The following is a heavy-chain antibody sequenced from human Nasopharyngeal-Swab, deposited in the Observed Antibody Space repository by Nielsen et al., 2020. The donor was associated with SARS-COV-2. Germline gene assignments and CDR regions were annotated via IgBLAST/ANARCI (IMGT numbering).Heavy chain of an antibody. J-gene: IGHJ3*02. CDR2: MNPNSGNT. Sequence: ASVKVSCKASGYTFTSYDINWVRQATGQGLEWMGWMNPNSGNTGYAQKFQGRVTMTRSTSISTAYMELSSLRSEDTAVYYCARWAITMIVGDTFDIWGQGTMVTVSS. D-gene: IGHD3-22*01. CDR1: GYTFTSYD. V-gene: IGHV1-8*01. CDR3: ARWAITMIVGDTFDI.